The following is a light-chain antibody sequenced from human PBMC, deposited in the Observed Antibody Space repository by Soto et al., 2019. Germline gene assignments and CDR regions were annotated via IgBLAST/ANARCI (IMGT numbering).Light chain of an antibody. V-gene: IGKV1-27*01. J-gene: IGKJ4*01. CDR2: AAS. CDR3: QKYNSAPPT. CDR1: QGISNY. Sequence: DIQITQSPSSLSASVGDRVTITCRASQGISNYLGWYQQKPGKVPKLLLYAASTLQSGVPSRFSGSGSGTDFTLTVSSLQPEAVATYYCQKYNSAPPTFGGGTKVELK.